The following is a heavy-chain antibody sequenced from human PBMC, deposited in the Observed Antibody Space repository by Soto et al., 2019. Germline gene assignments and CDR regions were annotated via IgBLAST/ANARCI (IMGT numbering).Heavy chain of an antibody. J-gene: IGHJ6*02. Sequence: PSETLSLTCAFYVVSFSGYYWSCIRHPPGKGLEWIGEINHSGSTNYNPSLKSRVTISVDTSKNQFSLKLSSVTAADTAVYYCAGFDKSGYSYYYYGMEVWGQGTTVIVSS. CDR3: AGFDKSGYSYYYYGMEV. D-gene: IGHD3-3*01. V-gene: IGHV4-34*01. CDR1: VVSFSGYY. CDR2: INHSGST.